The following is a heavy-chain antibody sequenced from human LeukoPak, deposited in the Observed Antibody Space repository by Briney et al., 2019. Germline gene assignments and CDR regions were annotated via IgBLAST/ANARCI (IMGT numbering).Heavy chain of an antibody. J-gene: IGHJ4*02. CDR1: GFIFDDYG. Sequence: GGSLRLSCAASGFIFDDYGMSWVRQAPGKGLEWVSGINWNGVSTGYADSVKGRFTISRDNAKNSLYLQMNSLRAEDTALYYCARGYYDSSGYPVYFDYWGQGTMVTVSS. CDR2: INWNGVST. V-gene: IGHV3-20*04. D-gene: IGHD3-22*01. CDR3: ARGYYDSSGYPVYFDY.